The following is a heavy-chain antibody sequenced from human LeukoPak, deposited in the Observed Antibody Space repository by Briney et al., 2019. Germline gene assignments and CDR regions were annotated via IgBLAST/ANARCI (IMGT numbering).Heavy chain of an antibody. Sequence: ASVKVSCKASGYTFTSYYMHWVRQAPGQGLEWMGIINPSGGSTSYAQKFQGRVTMTTDTSTSTAYMELRSLRSDDTAVYYCARDLIGIAVASGKPYYFDYWGQGTLVTVSS. J-gene: IGHJ4*02. D-gene: IGHD6-19*01. CDR2: INPSGGST. CDR3: ARDLIGIAVASGKPYYFDY. V-gene: IGHV1-46*01. CDR1: GYTFTSYY.